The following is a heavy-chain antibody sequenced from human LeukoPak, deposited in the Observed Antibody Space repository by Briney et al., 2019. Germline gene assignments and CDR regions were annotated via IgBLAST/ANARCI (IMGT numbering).Heavy chain of an antibody. CDR3: AKDYGYSYGYFDY. J-gene: IGHJ4*02. CDR1: GFTFSSYW. V-gene: IGHV3-30*02. Sequence: PGGSLRLSCAASGFTFSSYWMSWVRQAPGKGLEWVAFIRYDGSNKYYADSVKGRFTISRDNSKNTLYLQMNSLRAEDTAVYYCAKDYGYSYGYFDYWGQGTLVTVSS. D-gene: IGHD5-18*01. CDR2: IRYDGSNK.